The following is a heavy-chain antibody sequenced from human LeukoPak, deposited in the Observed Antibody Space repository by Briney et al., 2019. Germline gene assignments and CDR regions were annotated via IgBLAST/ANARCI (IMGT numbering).Heavy chain of an antibody. CDR3: ARLFWSGLDY. CDR1: GFTFSTYA. V-gene: IGHV3-23*01. Sequence: AGGSLRLSCAVSGFTFSTYAMSWVRQAPGKGLEWVSVISGSGDNTYYADSVKGRFTISRDNFKNTLYLQMNSLRAEDTAVYYCARLFWSGLDYWGQGTLVTVSS. D-gene: IGHD3-3*01. J-gene: IGHJ4*02. CDR2: ISGSGDNT.